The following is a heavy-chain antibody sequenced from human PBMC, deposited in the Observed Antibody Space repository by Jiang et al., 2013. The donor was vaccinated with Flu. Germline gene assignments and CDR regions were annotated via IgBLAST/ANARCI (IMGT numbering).Heavy chain of an antibody. CDR1: GYSVSSYG. CDR2: IMDDGGNK. V-gene: IGHV3-30*02. D-gene: IGHD6-13*01. Sequence: QLVESGAEVKKPGESLRISCKGSGYSVSSYGMHWVRQAPGKGLEWVAFIMDDGGNKYHADSVKDRFTISRDSSKNAVYLQMNSLRGEDTAVYYCAKEHSSSDNWLDPWGQGTLVTVSS. J-gene: IGHJ5*02. CDR3: AKEHSSSDNWLDP.